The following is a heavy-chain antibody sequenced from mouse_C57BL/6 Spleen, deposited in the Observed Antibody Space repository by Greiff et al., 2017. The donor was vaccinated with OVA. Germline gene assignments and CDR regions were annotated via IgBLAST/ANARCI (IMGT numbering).Heavy chain of an antibody. Sequence: VHLVESGPELVKPGASVKISCKASGYAFSSSWMNWVKQRPGKGLEWIGRIYPGDGDTNYNGKFKGKATLTADKSSSTAYMQLSSLTSEDSAVYFCARGGDSSGFPYWGQGTLVTVSA. CDR1: GYAFSSSW. D-gene: IGHD3-2*02. CDR2: IYPGDGDT. V-gene: IGHV1-82*01. CDR3: ARGGDSSGFPY. J-gene: IGHJ3*01.